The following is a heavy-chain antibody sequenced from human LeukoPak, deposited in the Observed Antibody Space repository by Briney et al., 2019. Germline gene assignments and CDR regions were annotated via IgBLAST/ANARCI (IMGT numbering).Heavy chain of an antibody. D-gene: IGHD5-12*01. V-gene: IGHV3-23*01. CDR3: AKDEWLLRPYYFDY. J-gene: IGHJ4*02. CDR2: ISGNGGST. Sequence: GGSLRLSCAASGFTFSSYAMSWVRQAPGKGLEWVSAISGNGGSTYYADSVKGRFTISRDNSKNTLYLQMNSRRAEDTAVYYCAKDEWLLRPYYFDYWGQGTLVTVSS. CDR1: GFTFSSYA.